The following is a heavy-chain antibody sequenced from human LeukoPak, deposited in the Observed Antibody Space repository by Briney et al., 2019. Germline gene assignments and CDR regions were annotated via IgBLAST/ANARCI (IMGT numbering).Heavy chain of an antibody. CDR2: ISGSGGTT. CDR1: GFTFNTYA. Sequence: PGGSLRLSCAASGFTFNTYAMSRVRQAPGKGLEWVSAISGSGGTTYYADSVKGRFTISRDNSENTLYLQMNSLRAEDTTVYYCAQFGWSVPAASPLDYWGQGTLVTVSS. CDR3: AQFGWSVPAASPLDY. J-gene: IGHJ4*02. D-gene: IGHD2-2*01. V-gene: IGHV3-23*01.